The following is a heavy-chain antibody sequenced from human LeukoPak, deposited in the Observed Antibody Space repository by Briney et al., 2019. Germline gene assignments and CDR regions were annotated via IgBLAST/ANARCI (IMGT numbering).Heavy chain of an antibody. Sequence: GSLRLSCAASGFTFSSYSMNWVRQAPGKGLEWVSCISSSSSTIYYADSVKGRFTISRDNAKNSLYLQMNSLRAEDTAVYYCARGSYYDFWGFDPWGQGTLVTVSS. CDR2: ISSSSSTI. CDR1: GFTFSSYS. J-gene: IGHJ5*02. D-gene: IGHD3-3*01. V-gene: IGHV3-48*04. CDR3: ARGSYYDFWGFDP.